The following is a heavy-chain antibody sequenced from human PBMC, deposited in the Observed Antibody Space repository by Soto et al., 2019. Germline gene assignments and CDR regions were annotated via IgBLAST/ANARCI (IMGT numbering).Heavy chain of an antibody. V-gene: IGHV3-23*01. CDR2: ISGSGGST. J-gene: IGHJ4*02. CDR3: AKPPGYCSSSRCHFDY. D-gene: IGHD2-2*01. Sequence: GGSLRLSCAAYGSIFSSYAMSWVRQAPGKGLEWVSGISGSGGSTYYTDSVKGRFTISRDNSKNTLYLQMNSLRAEDTAVYYCAKPPGYCSSSRCHFDYWGQGTLVTVSS. CDR1: GSIFSSYA.